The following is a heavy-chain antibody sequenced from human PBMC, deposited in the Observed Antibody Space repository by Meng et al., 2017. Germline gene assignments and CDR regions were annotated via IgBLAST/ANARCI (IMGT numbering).Heavy chain of an antibody. V-gene: IGHV4-39*01. Sequence: QVPLQQWGAGLLKPSETLPLTCTVSGCSISITNYFWGWIRQPPGKGLEWIGTIYYSGITYFHPSLKSRLTISVDTSKNQFSLKLSSVTAADTAVYYCARQLANNLWAFDFWGQGTLVTVSS. CDR1: GCSISITNYF. D-gene: IGHD1-20*01. CDR2: IYYSGIT. CDR3: ARQLANNLWAFDF. J-gene: IGHJ4*02.